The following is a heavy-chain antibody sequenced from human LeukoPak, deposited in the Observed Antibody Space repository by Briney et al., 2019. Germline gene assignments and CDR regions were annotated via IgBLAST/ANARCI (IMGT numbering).Heavy chain of an antibody. CDR2: IKQDGSEK. J-gene: IGHJ4*02. Sequence: GGSLRLSCAASGFTFSSYAMSWVRQAPGKGLEWVANIKQDGSEKYYVDSVKGRFTISRDNAKNSLYPQMNSLRAEDTAVYYCARDQGYYDILTGYSPTHFDYWGQGTLVTVSS. CDR3: ARDQGYYDILTGYSPTHFDY. CDR1: GFTFSSYA. D-gene: IGHD3-9*01. V-gene: IGHV3-7*01.